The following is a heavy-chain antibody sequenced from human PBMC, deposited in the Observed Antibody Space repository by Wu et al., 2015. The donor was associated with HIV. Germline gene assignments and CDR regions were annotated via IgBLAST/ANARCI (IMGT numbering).Heavy chain of an antibody. J-gene: IGHJ4*02. Sequence: QVQLVQSGAEVRKPGASVKVSCKASGYTFTDYFIHWIRQAPGQGLEWMGWTNPNRGGTKYAQKFQGRITMTRDTAVSTAYMELTTLRSDDTAMYYCARLQSLHGLYSNADYWGQGTLVTVSS. CDR2: TNPNRGGT. CDR3: ARLQSLHGLYSNADY. D-gene: IGHD5-24*01. CDR1: GYTFTDYF. V-gene: IGHV1-2*02.